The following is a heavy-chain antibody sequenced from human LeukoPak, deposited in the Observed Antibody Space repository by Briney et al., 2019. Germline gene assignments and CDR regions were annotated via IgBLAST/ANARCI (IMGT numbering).Heavy chain of an antibody. V-gene: IGHV3-23*01. D-gene: IGHD4-11*01. CDR2: ISGSGGST. Sequence: GSLRLSCAASRFTFSSYAMSWVRQAPGKGLEWVSGISGSGGSTYYADSVKGRFTISRDNSKNTLYLQMNSLRAEDTAVYYCAKDRSITTPGDAFDIWGQGTMVTVSS. CDR3: AKDRSITTPGDAFDI. J-gene: IGHJ3*02. CDR1: RFTFSSYA.